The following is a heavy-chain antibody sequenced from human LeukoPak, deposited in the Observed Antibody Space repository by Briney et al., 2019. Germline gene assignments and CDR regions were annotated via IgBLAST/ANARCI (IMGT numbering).Heavy chain of an antibody. CDR3: ARLNYV. CDR2: ISYDGSNK. D-gene: IGHD1-7*01. Sequence: PGGSLRLSCAASGFTFSCYGMHWVRQAPGKGLEWVAVISYDGSNKYYADSVKGRFTISRDNSKNTLYLQMNSLRAEDTAVYYCARLNYVWGQGTLVTVSS. CDR1: GFTFSCYG. J-gene: IGHJ4*02. V-gene: IGHV3-30*03.